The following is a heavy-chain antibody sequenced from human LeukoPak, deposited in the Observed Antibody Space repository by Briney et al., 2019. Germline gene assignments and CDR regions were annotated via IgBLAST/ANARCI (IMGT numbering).Heavy chain of an antibody. Sequence: ASVKVSCKAYGYTFTDYYIHWVRQAPGQGLEWMGWVFPYSGKSNLAQKFQGRVAMTSDTYVGTVYMELSRLTSDDTAVYFCARVQGGYNYFDYWGQGTPVTVSS. CDR3: ARVQGGYNYFDY. D-gene: IGHD5-24*01. J-gene: IGHJ4*02. CDR1: GYTFTDYY. CDR2: VFPYSGKS. V-gene: IGHV1-2*02.